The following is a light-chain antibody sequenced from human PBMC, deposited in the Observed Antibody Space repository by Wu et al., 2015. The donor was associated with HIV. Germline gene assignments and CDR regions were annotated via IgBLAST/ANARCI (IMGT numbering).Light chain of an antibody. CDR2: DAS. Sequence: EIVLTQFPATLSLSPGERATLSCRASQSVASLLAWYQQKPGQAPRLLIYDASNRATGIPARFSGSGPGTDFTLTISSLEPEDFAVYYCQQRRYWPLYTFGQGTKLEIK. CDR1: QSVASL. V-gene: IGKV3-11*01. J-gene: IGKJ2*01. CDR3: QQRRYWPLYT.